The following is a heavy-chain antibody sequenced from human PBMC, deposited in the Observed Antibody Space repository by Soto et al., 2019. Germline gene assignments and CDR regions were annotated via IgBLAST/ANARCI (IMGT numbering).Heavy chain of an antibody. CDR2: IYYSGST. V-gene: IGHV4-39*01. CDR3: ARVSPVAGDFDY. Sequence: SETLSLTCTVSGGSISSSSYYWGWIRQPPGKGLEWIGSIYYSGSTYYNPSLKSRVTISVDTSKNQFSLKLSSVTAADTAVYSCARVSPVAGDFDYWGQGTLVTVSS. J-gene: IGHJ4*02. D-gene: IGHD6-19*01. CDR1: GGSISSSSYY.